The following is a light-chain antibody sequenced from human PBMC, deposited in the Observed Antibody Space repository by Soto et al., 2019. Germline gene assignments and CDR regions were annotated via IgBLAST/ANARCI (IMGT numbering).Light chain of an antibody. Sequence: QSVLTQPPSVSGAPGQRVTISCTGSSSNIGAGYDVHWYQQLPGTAPKLLIYGNSNRPSGVPDRFSGSKSGTSASLAITGLQAEDEADYACQYYDSSLSGVVFGGGTKLTVI. J-gene: IGLJ2*01. CDR3: QYYDSSLSGVV. CDR1: SSNIGAGYD. V-gene: IGLV1-40*01. CDR2: GNS.